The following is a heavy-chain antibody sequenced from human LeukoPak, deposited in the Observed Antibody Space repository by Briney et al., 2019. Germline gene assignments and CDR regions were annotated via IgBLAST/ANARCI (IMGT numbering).Heavy chain of an antibody. V-gene: IGHV1-2*02. CDR3: ARCGHSPYFDY. CDR1: GDTFTDYH. J-gene: IGHJ4*02. D-gene: IGHD6-25*01. CDR2: INPNSGGT. Sequence: ASLKVSCKTIGDTFTDYHIHWLRQAPGQGLQWMGWINPNSGGTILAQKFQGRVTMTRDMSTSTVYIELTSLRSEDTAMYYCARCGHSPYFDYWGQGTLVTVSS.